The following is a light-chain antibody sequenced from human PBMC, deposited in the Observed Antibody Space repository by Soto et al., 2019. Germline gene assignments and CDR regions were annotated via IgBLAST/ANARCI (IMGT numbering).Light chain of an antibody. V-gene: IGKV3D-20*02. CDR3: QQRSNWRIT. J-gene: IGKJ5*01. CDR2: GAS. Sequence: EILLTLSPGTLSLSPGERATLSCRASQSVSSSFLTWYQQKPGQAPRLLIYGASSRATGIPDRFSGSGSGTDFTLTISSLEPEDFAVYYCQQRSNWRITFGQGTRLEI. CDR1: QSVSSSF.